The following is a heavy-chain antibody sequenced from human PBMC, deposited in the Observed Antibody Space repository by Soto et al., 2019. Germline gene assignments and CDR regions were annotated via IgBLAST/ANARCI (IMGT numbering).Heavy chain of an antibody. D-gene: IGHD3-10*01. J-gene: IGHJ4*01. CDR1: GGSIGTYH. CDR3: AKDDLDTADMVLKT. CDR2: IYHNGDT. V-gene: IGHV4-59*01. Sequence: SETLSLTCILSGGSIGTYHWSWIRQPPGKGLEWIGYIYHNGDTISNPSLKSRVAMSVDTSKNQISLRLTSVTAADTAVYYCAKDDLDTADMVLKTWGKGALVPVSS.